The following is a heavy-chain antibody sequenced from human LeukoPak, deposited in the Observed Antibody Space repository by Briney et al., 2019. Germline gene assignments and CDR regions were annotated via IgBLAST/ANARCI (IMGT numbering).Heavy chain of an antibody. CDR1: GFTFSSYG. V-gene: IGHV3-30*02. CDR2: IRYDGSNK. Sequence: GGSLRLSCAASGFTFSSYGMHWVRQAPGKGLEWVAFIRYDGSNKYYADSVKGRFTISRDNSKNTVSLQMNSLRAEDTAVYYCARKEADSSGWGNNWFDPWGQGTLVTVSS. J-gene: IGHJ5*02. D-gene: IGHD6-19*01. CDR3: ARKEADSSGWGNNWFDP.